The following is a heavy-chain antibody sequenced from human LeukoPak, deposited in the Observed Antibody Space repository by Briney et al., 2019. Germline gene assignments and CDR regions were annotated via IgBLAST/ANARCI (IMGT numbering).Heavy chain of an antibody. V-gene: IGHV3-53*01. CDR2: IYGSGSA. Sequence: GGSLRLSCVASGFAVSGNFMSWVRQAPGRGLEWVSFIYGSGSAYYADSVKGRFTISRDSSKNTLYLQMNGLRADDTAVYYCARTSYGGDCYYYARGQGTLVTVSS. CDR3: ARTSYGGDCYYYA. J-gene: IGHJ4*02. CDR1: GFAVSGNF. D-gene: IGHD2-21*01.